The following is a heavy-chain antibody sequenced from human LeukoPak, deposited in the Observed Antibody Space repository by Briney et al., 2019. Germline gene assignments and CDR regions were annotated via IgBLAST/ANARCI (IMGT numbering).Heavy chain of an antibody. CDR1: GFTFSNYY. CDR2: ISGSYSYI. Sequence: GGSLRLSCAASGFTFSNYYLNWVRQAPGKGLEWVSSISGSYSYIYYADSVKGRFTISRDSAKNSLYLQMNSLRAEDTAVYYCAREPDYGDYQFDYWGQGTLVTVSS. J-gene: IGHJ4*02. V-gene: IGHV3-21*01. D-gene: IGHD4-17*01. CDR3: AREPDYGDYQFDY.